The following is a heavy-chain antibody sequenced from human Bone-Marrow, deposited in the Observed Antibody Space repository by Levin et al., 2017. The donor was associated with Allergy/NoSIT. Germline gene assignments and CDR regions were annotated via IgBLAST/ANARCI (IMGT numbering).Heavy chain of an antibody. J-gene: IGHJ4*02. V-gene: IGHV3-74*03. Sequence: QTGGSLRLSCAASGFTFSRYWMHWVRQAPGKGLVWVSRIKSDGSDIKYADSVRGRFTISRDSAKNTVYLQMNSLRAEDTAVYYCASQEREYSIDYWGRGTLATVSS. CDR2: IKSDGSDI. D-gene: IGHD2-15*01. CDR3: ASQEREYSIDY. CDR1: GFTFSRYW.